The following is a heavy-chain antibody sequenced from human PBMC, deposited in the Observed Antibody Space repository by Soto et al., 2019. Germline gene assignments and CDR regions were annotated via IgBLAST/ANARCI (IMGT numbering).Heavy chain of an antibody. CDR2: ISSSSSYT. J-gene: IGHJ6*02. CDR3: ARTVASSGSLDGMDV. CDR1: GFTFSDYY. V-gene: IGHV3-11*06. Sequence: PGGSLRLSCAASGFTFSDYYMSWIRQAPGKGLEWVSYISSSSSYTNYADSVKGRFTISRDNAKNSLYLQMNSLRAEDTAVYYCARTVASSGSLDGMDVWGQGTTVTASS. D-gene: IGHD6-19*01.